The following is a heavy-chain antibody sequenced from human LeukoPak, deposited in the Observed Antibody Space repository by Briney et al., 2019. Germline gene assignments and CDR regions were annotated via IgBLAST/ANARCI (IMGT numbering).Heavy chain of an antibody. CDR2: ISSNGGGT. CDR3: ARGHCGGDCYSPIDY. Sequence: GGSLRLSCAASGFTFSSYAMHWVRQAPGKGLEYVSVISSNGGGTYYVNSVKGRFTISRDNSKNTLYLQMGSLRGEDMAVYYCARGHCGGDCYSPIDYWGQGTLVTVSA. V-gene: IGHV3-64*01. D-gene: IGHD2-21*02. CDR1: GFTFSSYA. J-gene: IGHJ4*02.